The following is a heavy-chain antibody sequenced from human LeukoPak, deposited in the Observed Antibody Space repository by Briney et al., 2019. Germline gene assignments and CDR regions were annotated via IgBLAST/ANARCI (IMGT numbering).Heavy chain of an antibody. D-gene: IGHD6-6*01. J-gene: IGHJ4*02. CDR3: ARGGAYSSSSVDY. Sequence: SETLSLTCTVSGGSISSGGYYWSWIRQPPGKGLEWIGYIYYSRSTYYNPSLKSRVNISVDTSKNQFSLKLSSVTAADTAVYYCARGGAYSSSSVDYWGQGTLVTVPS. V-gene: IGHV4-31*03. CDR1: GGSISSGGYY. CDR2: IYYSRST.